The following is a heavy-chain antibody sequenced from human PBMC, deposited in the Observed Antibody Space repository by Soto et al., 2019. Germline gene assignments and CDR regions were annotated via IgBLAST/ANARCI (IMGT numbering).Heavy chain of an antibody. CDR1: GYTFASYG. CDR2: ISAYNGNT. J-gene: IGHJ6*02. V-gene: IGHV1-18*01. CDR3: AREGPAYQLMQYYYYGMDV. Sequence: ASVKVSCKASGYTFASYGISWVRQAPGQGLEWMGWISAYNGNTNYAQKLQGRVTMTTDTSTSTAYMELRSLRSDDTAVYYCAREGPAYQLMQYYYYGMDVWGQGTTVTVPS. D-gene: IGHD2-2*01.